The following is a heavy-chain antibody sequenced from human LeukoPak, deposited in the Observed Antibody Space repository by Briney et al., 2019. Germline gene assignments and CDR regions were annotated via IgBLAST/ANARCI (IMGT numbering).Heavy chain of an antibody. CDR3: ARGHIVVVPTNWFDP. J-gene: IGHJ5*02. Sequence: ASVTVSCKASGYTFTGYYMHWVRQAPGQGLEWVGWINPNSGGTNYAQKFQGRVTMPRDTSISTAYMELSRLRSDDTAVYYCARGHIVVVPTNWFDPWGQGTLVTVSS. D-gene: IGHD2-2*01. CDR1: GYTFTGYY. CDR2: INPNSGGT. V-gene: IGHV1-2*02.